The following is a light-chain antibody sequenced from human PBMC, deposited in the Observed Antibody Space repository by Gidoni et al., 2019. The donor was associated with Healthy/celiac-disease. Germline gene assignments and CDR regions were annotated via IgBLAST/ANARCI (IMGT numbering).Light chain of an antibody. CDR1: QSVGNY. V-gene: IGKV3-11*01. J-gene: IGKJ4*01. Sequence: DIVFTQSPATLSLSPGERATLSCRASQSVGNYLAWYQQKPGQAPRLLIYDASNRATGIPARFRGSGSGTDFTLTIISVEPEDFAVYYCQQRSNWLTFGGGTRVEIK. CDR3: QQRSNWLT. CDR2: DAS.